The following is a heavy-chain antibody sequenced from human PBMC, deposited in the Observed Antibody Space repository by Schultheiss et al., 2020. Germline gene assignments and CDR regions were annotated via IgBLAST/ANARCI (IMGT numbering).Heavy chain of an antibody. CDR2: ISWNSGSI. D-gene: IGHD2-21*02. Sequence: GGSLRLSCAASGFTFSSYAMHWVRQAPGKGLEWVSGISWNSGSIGYADSVKGRFTISRDNAKNSLYLQMNSLRAEDTAVYYCASNCGGDCREYFQHWGQGTLVTVSS. V-gene: IGHV3-48*04. CDR3: ASNCGGDCREYFQH. J-gene: IGHJ1*01. CDR1: GFTFSSYA.